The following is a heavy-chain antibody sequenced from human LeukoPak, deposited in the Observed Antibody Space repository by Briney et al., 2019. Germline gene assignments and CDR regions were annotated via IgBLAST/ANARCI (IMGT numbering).Heavy chain of an antibody. D-gene: IGHD2-2*01. J-gene: IGHJ4*02. CDR3: ARVDCSSTSCRASPFDY. CDR1: GYTFTSYG. Sequence: ASVKVSCKASGYTFTSYGISWVRQAPGQGLEWMGWISAYNGNTNYAQKLQGGVTMTTDTSTSTAYMELRSLRSDDTAVYYCARVDCSSTSCRASPFDYWGQGTLVTVSS. V-gene: IGHV1-18*01. CDR2: ISAYNGNT.